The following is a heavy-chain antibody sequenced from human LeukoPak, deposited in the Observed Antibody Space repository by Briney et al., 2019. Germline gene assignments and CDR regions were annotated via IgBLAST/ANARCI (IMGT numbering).Heavy chain of an antibody. J-gene: IGHJ4*02. CDR2: IFGSGGST. CDR1: GGSFSGYY. D-gene: IGHD6-19*01. V-gene: IGHV3-23*01. CDR3: AKTTTGYSSGRFPGWPVDY. Sequence: PSETLSLTCAVYGGSFSGYYWSWIRQPPGKGLEWVSGIFGSGGSTHYADSVKGRFTISRDNSKNTVYLQMNGLRAEDTAVYYCAKTTTGYSSGRFPGWPVDYWGQGTLVTVSS.